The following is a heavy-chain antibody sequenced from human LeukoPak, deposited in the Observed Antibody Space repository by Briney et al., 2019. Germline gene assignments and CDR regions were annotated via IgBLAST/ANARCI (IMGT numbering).Heavy chain of an antibody. Sequence: SETLSLTCTVSGGSISSGSYYWSWIRQPAGKGLEWIGRIYTSGSTNYNPSLKSRVTISVDTSKNQFSLKLSSVNAADTAVYYCARAGMYYYDSSGYYFWFDPWGQGTLVTVSS. J-gene: IGHJ5*02. CDR3: ARAGMYYYDSSGYYFWFDP. CDR1: GGSISSGSYY. D-gene: IGHD3-22*01. CDR2: IYTSGST. V-gene: IGHV4-61*02.